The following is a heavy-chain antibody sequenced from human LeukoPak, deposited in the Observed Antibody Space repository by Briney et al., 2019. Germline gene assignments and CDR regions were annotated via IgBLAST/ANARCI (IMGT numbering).Heavy chain of an antibody. V-gene: IGHV4-59*01. CDR3: ARIPGDRPDD. J-gene: IGHJ4*02. CDR2: MYFGERT. D-gene: IGHD7-27*01. Sequence: SETLSLTCTVSGASMTSYYWTWIRQPPGKGLQWVGYMYFGERTNYNPSLKSLATISIDTSKKQFSLNLKSVTAAGTAVYYCARIPGDRPDDWGQGTLVTVS. CDR1: GASMTSYY.